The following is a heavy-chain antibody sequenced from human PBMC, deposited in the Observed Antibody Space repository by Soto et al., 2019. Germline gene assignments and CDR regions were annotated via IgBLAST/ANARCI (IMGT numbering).Heavy chain of an antibody. J-gene: IGHJ4*02. CDR2: IVPLFRTT. CDR1: GGTFSSYA. V-gene: IGHV1-69*06. CDR3: ANDPYYYASEN. Sequence: ASVKVSCKTSGGTFSSYAISWVRQAPGQGLEWMGGIVPLFRTTNYAQKFQGRVTITADTSTYTVYMELSGLRSGDTAVYYCANDPYYYASENWGQGTPVTVSS. D-gene: IGHD3-10*01.